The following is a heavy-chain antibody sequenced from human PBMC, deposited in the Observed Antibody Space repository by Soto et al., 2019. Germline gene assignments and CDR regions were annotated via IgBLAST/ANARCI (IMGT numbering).Heavy chain of an antibody. V-gene: IGHV1-69*06. CDR1: GGTFSSYA. Sequence: GASVKVSCKASGGTFSSYAISWVRQAPGQGLEWMGGIIPIFGTANYAQKFQGRVTITADKSTSTAYMELSSLRSEDTAVYYCARGDFWSGYYPTGDYYYYGMDVWGQGTTVTVSS. CDR3: ARGDFWSGYYPTGDYYYYGMDV. D-gene: IGHD3-3*01. J-gene: IGHJ6*02. CDR2: IIPIFGTA.